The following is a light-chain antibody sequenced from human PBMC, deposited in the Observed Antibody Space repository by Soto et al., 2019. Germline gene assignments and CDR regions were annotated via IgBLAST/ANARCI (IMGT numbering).Light chain of an antibody. Sequence: ETVLTQSPGTLSLSPGERATLSCRASQSVSSNYLAWYQQKPGQAPRLLIYGASSRATGIPDRFSGSGSGTDFTLTISRLEPEHFGVYYCQQYGSSLYTFGQGPKLEI. CDR1: QSVSSNY. CDR2: GAS. V-gene: IGKV3-20*01. J-gene: IGKJ2*01. CDR3: QQYGSSLYT.